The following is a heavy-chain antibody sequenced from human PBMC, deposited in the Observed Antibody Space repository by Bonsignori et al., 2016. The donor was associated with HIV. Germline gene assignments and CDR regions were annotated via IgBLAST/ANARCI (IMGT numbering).Heavy chain of an antibody. CDR3: ARDWGAGGRGLDY. D-gene: IGHD2-8*02. V-gene: IGHV4-38-2*02. CDR1: GYSISSGYY. Sequence: GSLRLSCAVSGYSISSGYYWGWIRQPPGKGLEWIGSIYHSGITHYNPSLESRVTISVDKSKNEFSLKLTSVTATDTAVYYCARDWGAGGRGLDYWGQGTLVTVSS. J-gene: IGHJ4*02. CDR2: IYHSGIT.